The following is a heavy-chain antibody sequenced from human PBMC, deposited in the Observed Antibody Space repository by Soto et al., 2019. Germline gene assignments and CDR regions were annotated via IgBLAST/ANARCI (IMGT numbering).Heavy chain of an antibody. CDR2: FDPGDGET. Sequence: ASVKVSCKVSGYTLTELSMHWVRQAPGKGLEWMGGFDPGDGETIYAQKFQGRVTMTEDTSTDTAYMELSSLRSEDTAVYYCATNKGFGVVIHDAFDIWGQGTMVTVSS. V-gene: IGHV1-24*01. CDR3: ATNKGFGVVIHDAFDI. D-gene: IGHD3-3*01. CDR1: GYTLTELS. J-gene: IGHJ3*02.